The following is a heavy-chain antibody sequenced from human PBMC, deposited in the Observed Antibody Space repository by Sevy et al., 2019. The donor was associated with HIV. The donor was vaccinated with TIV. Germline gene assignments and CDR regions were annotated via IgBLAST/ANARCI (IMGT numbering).Heavy chain of an antibody. J-gene: IGHJ4*02. D-gene: IGHD3-22*01. CDR1: GFTFSSYG. CDR3: ARVGYYYDSSGKRSAHYFDY. Sequence: GGCLRLSCAASGFTFSSYGMHWVRQAPGKGLEWVAVIWYDGSNKYYADSVKGRFTISRDNSKNTQYLQMNSLRAEDTAVYYCARVGYYYDSSGKRSAHYFDYWGQGTLVTVSS. V-gene: IGHV3-33*01. CDR2: IWYDGSNK.